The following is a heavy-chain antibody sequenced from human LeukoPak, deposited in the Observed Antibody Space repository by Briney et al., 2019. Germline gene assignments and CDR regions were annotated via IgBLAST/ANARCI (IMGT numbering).Heavy chain of an antibody. J-gene: IGHJ3*02. CDR3: VRLFDAFDI. CDR2: IYYSGST. V-gene: IGHV4-61*05. CDR1: GGSISSSSYY. Sequence: SETLSLTCTVSGGSISSSSYYWGWIRQPPGKGLEWIGYIYYSGSTNYNPSLKSRVTISVDTSKNQFSLKLSSVTAADTAVYYCVRLFDAFDIWGQGTMVTVSS.